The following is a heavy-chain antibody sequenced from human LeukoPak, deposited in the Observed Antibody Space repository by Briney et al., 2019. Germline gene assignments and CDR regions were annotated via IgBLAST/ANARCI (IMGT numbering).Heavy chain of an antibody. CDR2: IIPIFGTA. D-gene: IGHD1-26*01. J-gene: IGHJ4*02. V-gene: IGHV1-69*13. Sequence: ASVKVSCKASGGTFSSYAISWVRQAPGQGLEWMGGIIPIFGTANYAQKFQGRVTITADESTGTAYMELSSLRSEDTAVYYCARGGVVGAYLDYWGQGTLVTVSS. CDR3: ARGGVVGAYLDY. CDR1: GGTFSSYA.